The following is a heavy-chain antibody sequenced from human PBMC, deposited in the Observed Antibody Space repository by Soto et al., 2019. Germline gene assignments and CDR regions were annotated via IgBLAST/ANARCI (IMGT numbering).Heavy chain of an antibody. D-gene: IGHD3-3*01. CDR3: ASGWDEEWHFDY. CDR2: IDAGNGNT. Sequence: QVQLVQSGAEVKKPGASVKVSCKASGYTFTSYAMHWVRQAPGQRLEWMGWIDAGNGNTKYSQKFQGRVTITRDTSASTAYMELSSLRSEDTAVYYCASGWDEEWHFDYWGQGTLVTVSS. V-gene: IGHV1-3*01. CDR1: GYTFTSYA. J-gene: IGHJ4*02.